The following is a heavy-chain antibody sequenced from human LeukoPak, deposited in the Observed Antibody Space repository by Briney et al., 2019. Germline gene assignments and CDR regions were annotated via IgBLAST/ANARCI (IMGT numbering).Heavy chain of an antibody. Sequence: ASVKVSCKASGYTLTSYGISWVRQAPGQGLEWMGWISAYNGNTNYAQKLQGRVTMTTDTSTSKDYMELRSLRSDDTAVYYCARVGYSRYQGDAFDIWGQGTMVTVSS. CDR1: GYTLTSYG. D-gene: IGHD5-12*01. CDR2: ISAYNGNT. J-gene: IGHJ3*02. V-gene: IGHV1-18*01. CDR3: ARVGYSRYQGDAFDI.